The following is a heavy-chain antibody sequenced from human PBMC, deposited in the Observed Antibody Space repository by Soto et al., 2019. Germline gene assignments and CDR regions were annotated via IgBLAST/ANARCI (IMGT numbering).Heavy chain of an antibody. J-gene: IGHJ5*01. V-gene: IGHV4-39*01. Sequence: PSETLSLTCAVSGVSIHNSHSFWGWIRQPPGKGLEFIANVYYSGGAHYNPSFKSRVTISVDTATNQVSLRMSSVTAADTAVYFCGRVVEGATRHTDFDSWGQGTPVTVSS. CDR3: GRVVEGATRHTDFDS. CDR2: VYYSGGA. CDR1: GVSIHNSHSF. D-gene: IGHD2-21*01.